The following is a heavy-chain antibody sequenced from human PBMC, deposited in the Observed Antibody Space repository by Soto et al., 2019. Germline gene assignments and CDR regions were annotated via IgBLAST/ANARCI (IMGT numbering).Heavy chain of an antibody. CDR3: AKNPPPATLLDYYYGMDV. CDR2: LAYDGSNK. Sequence: QVQLVESGGGVVQPGRSLRLSCAASGFIFSSYGMHWVRQAPGKELEWVAVLAYDGSNKYYADSVKGRFTISRDNPKYPLYLHMKSLRAEDTAVYYCAKNPPPATLLDYYYGMDVWGQGTTVTVSS. CDR1: GFIFSSYG. V-gene: IGHV3-30*18. D-gene: IGHD2-21*01. J-gene: IGHJ6*02.